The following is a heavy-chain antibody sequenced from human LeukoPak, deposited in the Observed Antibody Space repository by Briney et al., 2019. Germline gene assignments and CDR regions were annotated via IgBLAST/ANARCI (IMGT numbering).Heavy chain of an antibody. CDR2: ISWNSGSI. D-gene: IGHD4-17*01. V-gene: IGHV3-9*01. CDR1: GFTFDDYA. CDR3: AIGYYGDGAFDI. Sequence: GGSLRLSCAASGFTFDDYAMHWVRQAPGKGLEWVSGISWNSGSIGYADSVKGRFTISRDNAKNSLYLQMNSLRAEDTALYYCAIGYYGDGAFDIWGQGTMVTVSS. J-gene: IGHJ3*02.